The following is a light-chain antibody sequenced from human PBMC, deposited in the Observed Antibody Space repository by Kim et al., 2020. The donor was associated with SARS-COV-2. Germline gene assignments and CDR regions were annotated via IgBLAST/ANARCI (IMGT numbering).Light chain of an antibody. CDR2: YDS. CDR3: QVWDRTSDRV. Sequence: VVPGNTASMTCGDDNIGAKSVHWYRQKPGQAPVVVIYYDSGRPSGIPERFSGSNSGNTATLTIGRVEAGDEADYYGQVWDRTSDRVFGGGTKLTVL. V-gene: IGLV3-21*04. CDR1: NIGAKS. J-gene: IGLJ3*02.